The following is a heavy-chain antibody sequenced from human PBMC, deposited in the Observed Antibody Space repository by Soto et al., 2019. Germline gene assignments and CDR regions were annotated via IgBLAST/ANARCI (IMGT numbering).Heavy chain of an antibody. CDR3: ARDRGAMDPLDY. CDR2: ISSSGSTI. Sequence: GGSLRLSCAASGFTFSSYEMNWVRQAPGKGLEWVSYISSSGSTIYYADSVRGRFTISRGNAKNSLYLQMNSLRAEDTAVYYCARDRGAMDPLDYWGQGTLVTVSS. V-gene: IGHV3-48*03. D-gene: IGHD5-18*01. CDR1: GFTFSSYE. J-gene: IGHJ4*02.